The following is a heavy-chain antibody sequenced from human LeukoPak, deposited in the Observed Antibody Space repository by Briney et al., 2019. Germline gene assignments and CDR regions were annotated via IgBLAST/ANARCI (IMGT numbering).Heavy chain of an antibody. V-gene: IGHV4-59*01. CDR1: GGSISSYY. Sequence: SETLSLTCTVSGGSISSYYWSWIRQPPGKGLEWIGYIYYSGSTNYNPSLKSRVTISVDTSKNQFSLKLSSVTAADTAVYYCARTPLIWFGELFDYYYYYMDVWGKGTTVTVSS. D-gene: IGHD3-10*01. CDR2: IYYSGST. J-gene: IGHJ6*03. CDR3: ARTPLIWFGELFDYYYYYMDV.